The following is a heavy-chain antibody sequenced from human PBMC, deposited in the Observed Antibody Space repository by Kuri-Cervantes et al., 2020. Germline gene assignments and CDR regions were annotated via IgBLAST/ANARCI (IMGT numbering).Heavy chain of an antibody. J-gene: IGHJ4*02. CDR3: ASQGDLGY. D-gene: IGHD3-16*01. CDR2: ISSSSSYI. CDR1: GFTFSSYS. V-gene: IGHV3-21*01. Sequence: GESLKISCAASGFTFSSYSMNWVRQAPGKGLEWVSSISSSSSYIYYADSVKGRFTISRDNAKNSLYLQMNSLRAEDTAVYYCASQGDLGYRGQGTLVTVSS.